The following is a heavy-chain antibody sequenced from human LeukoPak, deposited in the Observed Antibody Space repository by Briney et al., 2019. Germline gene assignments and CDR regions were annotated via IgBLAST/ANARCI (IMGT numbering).Heavy chain of an antibody. CDR2: MNIDGSEK. J-gene: IGHJ4*02. CDR1: GFTFSSYS. D-gene: IGHD1-26*01. V-gene: IGHV3-7*01. Sequence: GGSLRLSCAASGFTFSSYSMNWVRQAPGKGLEWVANMNIDGSEKYYADSVKGRFSISRDNARNSVYLQMASLRVEDTAVYYCARDPVEWELLLDYWGQGTLVTVSS. CDR3: ARDPVEWELLLDY.